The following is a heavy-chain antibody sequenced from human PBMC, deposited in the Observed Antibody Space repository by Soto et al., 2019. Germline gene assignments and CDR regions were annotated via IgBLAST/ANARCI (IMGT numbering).Heavy chain of an antibody. CDR3: ARDRRGYSGYDFVPFVGPYYYYYGMDV. J-gene: IGHJ6*02. Sequence: GASLKVSCKASGGTFSSYAISWVRQAPGQGLEWMGGIIPIFGTANYAQKFQGRVTITADESTSTAYMELSSLRSEDTAVYYCARDRRGYSGYDFVPFVGPYYYYYGMDVWGQGTTVTVSS. CDR2: IIPIFGTA. CDR1: GGTFSSYA. V-gene: IGHV1-69*13. D-gene: IGHD5-12*01.